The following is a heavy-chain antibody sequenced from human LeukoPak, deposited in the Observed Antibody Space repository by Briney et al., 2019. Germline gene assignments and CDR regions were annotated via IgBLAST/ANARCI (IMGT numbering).Heavy chain of an antibody. J-gene: IGHJ4*02. CDR2: IWYDGSNK. D-gene: IGHD2-2*01. Sequence: PGRSLRLSCAASGFTFSSYGMHWVRQAPGKGLEGVAVIWYDGSNKYYADYVKGRFTICRDHSKDTLYLQMNSLRAEDTAVYYCAGGDCSSTSCSSFDYWGQGTLLTVPS. CDR1: GFTFSSYG. V-gene: IGHV3-33*01. CDR3: AGGDCSSTSCSSFDY.